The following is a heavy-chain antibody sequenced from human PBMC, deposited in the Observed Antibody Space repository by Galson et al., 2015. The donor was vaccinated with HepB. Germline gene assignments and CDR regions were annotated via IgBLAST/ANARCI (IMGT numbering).Heavy chain of an antibody. CDR1: GYTFPDYG. CDR2: ISAYNGKT. V-gene: IGHV1-18*01. CDR3: ARDTSYGDTSLFY. D-gene: IGHD4-17*01. J-gene: IGHJ4*02. Sequence: VKVSCKASGYTFPDYGISWVRQAPGQGLEWMGWISAYNGKTNYAQKLQGRVTLTTDTSTNTVYMELRSLRSDDTAVYYCARDTSYGDTSLFYWGQGALVAVSS.